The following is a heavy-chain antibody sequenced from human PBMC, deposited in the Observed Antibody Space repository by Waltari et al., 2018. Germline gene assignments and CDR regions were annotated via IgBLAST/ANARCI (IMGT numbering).Heavy chain of an antibody. J-gene: IGHJ5*02. CDR1: GGSISSSSYY. D-gene: IGHD1-26*01. CDR3: ARPLGSQRANWFDP. CDR2: IYYSGST. Sequence: QLQLQESGPGLVKPSETLSLTCTVSGGSISSSSYYWGWIRQPPGKGLEWIGSIYYSGSTYYNPSLKSRVTISVDTSKNQFSLKLSSVTAADTAVYYCARPLGSQRANWFDPWGQGTLVTVSS. V-gene: IGHV4-39*01.